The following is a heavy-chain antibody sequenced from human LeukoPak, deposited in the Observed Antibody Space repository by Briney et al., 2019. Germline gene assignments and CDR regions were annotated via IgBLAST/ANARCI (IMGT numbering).Heavy chain of an antibody. V-gene: IGHV4-34*01. CDR3: AREIGVYDYVWGSYRRLNWFDP. D-gene: IGHD3-16*02. J-gene: IGHJ5*02. CDR1: GGSFSGYY. CDR2: INHSGST. Sequence: SETLSLTCAVYGGSFSGYYWSWIRQPPGKGLEWIGEINHSGSTNYNPSLKSRVTISVDTSKNQFSLKLSSVTAADTAVYYCAREIGVYDYVWGSYRRLNWFDPWGQGTLVTVSS.